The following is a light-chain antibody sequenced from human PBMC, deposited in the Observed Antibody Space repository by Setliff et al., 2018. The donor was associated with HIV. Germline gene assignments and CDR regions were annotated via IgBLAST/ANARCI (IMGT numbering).Light chain of an antibody. Sequence: ALTQPASVSGSPGQSIPISCTGTSGDVGRYNLVSWCQQQPGKPPKLMIYQASKRPSGVSNRFSGSKSGNTASLTISGLQAEDEADYYCCSNTGSNTYVFGTGTKV. CDR1: SGDVGRYNL. J-gene: IGLJ1*01. CDR3: CSNTGSNTYV. CDR2: QAS. V-gene: IGLV2-23*01.